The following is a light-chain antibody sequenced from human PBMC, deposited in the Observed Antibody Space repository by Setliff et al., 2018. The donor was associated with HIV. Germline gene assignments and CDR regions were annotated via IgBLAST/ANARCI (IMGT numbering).Light chain of an antibody. CDR1: SSDVGGYNY. CDR2: EVS. Sequence: QSALAQPASVSGSPGQSITISCTGTSSDVGGYNYVSWYQHYPGKAPKLMIHEVSNRPSGVSNCFSGSKSGNTASLTISGLQAEDEADYYCSSYTRISTLLFGTGTKVTVL. CDR3: SSYTRISTLL. V-gene: IGLV2-14*01. J-gene: IGLJ1*01.